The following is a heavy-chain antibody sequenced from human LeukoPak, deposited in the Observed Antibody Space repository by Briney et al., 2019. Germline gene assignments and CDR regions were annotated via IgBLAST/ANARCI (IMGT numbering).Heavy chain of an antibody. CDR1: GGSISTYF. CDR2: ISSSGST. D-gene: IGHD2-21*01. Sequence: SETLSLTCTVSGGSISTYFWTWIRQPPGKGLEWIAYISSSGSTNYNPSLESRVTISVDTSKNQVSLKLNSVTAADTAVYYCVKEGVWSWWFDTWGQGTLVTVSS. V-gene: IGHV4-59*01. J-gene: IGHJ5*02. CDR3: VKEGVWSWWFDT.